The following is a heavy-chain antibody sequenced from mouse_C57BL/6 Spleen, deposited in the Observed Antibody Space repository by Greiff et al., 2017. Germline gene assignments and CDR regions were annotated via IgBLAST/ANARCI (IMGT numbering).Heavy chain of an antibody. D-gene: IGHD2-3*01. CDR1: GYTFTSYT. J-gene: IGHJ4*01. V-gene: IGHV1-4*01. CDR3: ARRDGYDAMDY. CDR2: INPSSGYT. Sequence: VQLQQSGAELARPGASVKMSCKASGYTFTSYTMHWVKQRPGQGLEWIGYINPSSGYTKYNQKFKDKATLTADKSSSTAYMQLSSLTSEDSAVYYCARRDGYDAMDYWGQGTSVTVSS.